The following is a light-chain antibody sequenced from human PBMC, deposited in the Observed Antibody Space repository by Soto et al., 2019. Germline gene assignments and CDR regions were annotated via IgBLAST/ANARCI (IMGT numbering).Light chain of an antibody. CDR2: DAS. CDR1: QDITNY. CDR3: QQYDDLPYT. J-gene: IGKJ2*01. V-gene: IGKV1-33*01. Sequence: DIQMTQSPSSLSASVGDRITITCQASQDITNYLNWYQQKPGKAPKLLIYDASTLEKGVPSRFSGGGSGTDFTFTISSLHPEDIATYFCQQYDDLPYTFGQGTKLEIK.